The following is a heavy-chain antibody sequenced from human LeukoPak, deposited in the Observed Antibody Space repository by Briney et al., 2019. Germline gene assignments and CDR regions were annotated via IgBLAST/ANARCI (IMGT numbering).Heavy chain of an antibody. CDR2: ISGSGGST. V-gene: IGHV3-23*01. J-gene: IGHJ2*01. D-gene: IGHD1-26*01. CDR1: GFTFSSYA. CDR3: AKDRTVGASYWYFDL. Sequence: GGSLRLSCVASGFTFSSYAMNWVRQAPGKGLEWVSAISGSGGSTYYTDSVKGRFTISRDSSKNTLFLHMNTLRAEDTAIYYCAKDRTVGASYWYFDLWGRGTLVTVSS.